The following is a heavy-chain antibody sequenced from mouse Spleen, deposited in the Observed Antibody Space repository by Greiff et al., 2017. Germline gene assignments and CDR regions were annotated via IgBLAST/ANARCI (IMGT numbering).Heavy chain of an antibody. CDR3: ARRYLDY. Sequence: QVQLQQPGAELVKPGASVKLSCKASGYTFTSYWMHWVKQRPGQGLEWIGEIDPSDSYTNYNQKFKGKATLTVDKSSSTAYMQLSSLTSEDSAVYYCARRYLDYWGQGTTLTVSS. J-gene: IGHJ2*01. D-gene: IGHD2-14*01. V-gene: IGHV1-69*02. CDR1: GYTFTSYW. CDR2: IDPSDSYT.